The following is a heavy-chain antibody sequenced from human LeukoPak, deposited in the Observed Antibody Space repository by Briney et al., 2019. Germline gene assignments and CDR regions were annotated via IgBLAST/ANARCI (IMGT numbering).Heavy chain of an antibody. D-gene: IGHD3-16*01. V-gene: IGHV3-7*01. CDR1: GFTFNSYW. J-gene: IGHJ3*02. CDR3: AKADSAGDRHGSAGPTAFDI. CDR2: VKQDGSEK. Sequence: PGGSLRLSCAASGFTFNSYWMGWVRQAPGKGLEWVANVKQDGSEKYYVDSVKGRFTISRDNAKNSVYLQMNSLKVEDTAVYYCAKADSAGDRHGSAGPTAFDIWGQGTMVTVSS.